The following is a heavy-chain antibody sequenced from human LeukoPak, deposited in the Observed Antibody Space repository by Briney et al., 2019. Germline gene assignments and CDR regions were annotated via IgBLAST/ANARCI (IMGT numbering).Heavy chain of an antibody. J-gene: IGHJ4*02. D-gene: IGHD3-22*01. V-gene: IGHV3-48*03. CDR3: ARANYDRSTYYYFDY. CDR1: GFTFRSYE. Sequence: PGGSLRLSCAASGFTFRSYEMHWVRQASGKGLAWVSYISSSGSIIYYADSVRGRFTISRDNAKNSLFLQMNSLRAEDTAVYYCARANYDRSTYYYFDYWGQGTLVTVSS. CDR2: ISSSGSII.